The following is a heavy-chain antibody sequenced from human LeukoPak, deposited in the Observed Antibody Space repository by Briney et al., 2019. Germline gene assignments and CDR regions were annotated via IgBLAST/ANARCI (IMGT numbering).Heavy chain of an antibody. Sequence: SETLSLTCTVSGYSISSGHYWGWIRQSPGKGLEWIGSMYHSGSPYDNPSLKSRVTISVDTSKNHFSLKLTSVTAADTAVYYCARVRYHSDISGQNYGYFEYWGQGILVTASS. D-gene: IGHD3-22*01. CDR2: MYHSGSP. CDR1: GYSISSGHY. J-gene: IGHJ4*02. CDR3: ARVRYHSDISGQNYGYFEY. V-gene: IGHV4-38-2*02.